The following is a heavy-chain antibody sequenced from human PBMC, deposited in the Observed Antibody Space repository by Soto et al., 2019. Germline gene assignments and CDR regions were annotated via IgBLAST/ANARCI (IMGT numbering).Heavy chain of an antibody. CDR3: ARCITGTTFWASNWFDP. D-gene: IGHD1-7*01. Sequence: SETLSLTCAVYGGSFSGYYWSWIRQPPGKGLEWIGEINHSGSTNYNPSLKSRVTISVDTSKNQFSLKLSSVTAADTAVYYCARCITGTTFWASNWFDPWGQGTLVTVSS. CDR1: GGSFSGYY. V-gene: IGHV4-34*01. CDR2: INHSGST. J-gene: IGHJ5*02.